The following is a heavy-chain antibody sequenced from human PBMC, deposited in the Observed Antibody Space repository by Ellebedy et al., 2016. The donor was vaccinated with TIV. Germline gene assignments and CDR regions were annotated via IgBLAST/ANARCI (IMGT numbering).Heavy chain of an antibody. CDR2: IYYSGST. CDR1: GGSFSGYY. D-gene: IGHD4/OR15-4a*01. Sequence: SETLSLTCAVYGGSFSGYYWSWIRQPPGKGPEWIGYIYYSGSTNYNPSLKSRVTISVDTSKNQFSLKLSSVTAADTAVYYCVRHGARRTMEIDYWGQGTLVTVSS. CDR3: VRHGARRTMEIDY. V-gene: IGHV4-59*08. J-gene: IGHJ4*02.